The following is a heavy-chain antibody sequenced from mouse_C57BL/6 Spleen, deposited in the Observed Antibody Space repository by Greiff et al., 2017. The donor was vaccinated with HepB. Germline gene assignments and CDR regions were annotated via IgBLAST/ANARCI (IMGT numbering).Heavy chain of an antibody. Sequence: EVKVVESGGGLVKPGGSLKLSCAASGFTFSDYGMHWVRQAPEKGLEWVAYISSGSSTIYYADTVKGRFTISRDNAKNTLFLQRTSLRSEDTAMYYCARPDGSSPWYFDVWGTGTTVTVSS. V-gene: IGHV5-17*01. CDR2: ISSGSSTI. J-gene: IGHJ1*03. D-gene: IGHD1-1*01. CDR3: ARPDGSSPWYFDV. CDR1: GFTFSDYG.